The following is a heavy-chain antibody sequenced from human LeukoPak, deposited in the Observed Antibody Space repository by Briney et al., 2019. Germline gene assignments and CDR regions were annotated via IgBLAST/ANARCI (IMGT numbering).Heavy chain of an antibody. CDR2: IYYSGST. Sequence: SETLSLTCTVSGGSISSSSYYWGWIRQPPGKGLEWIGSIYYSGSTYYNPFLKSRVTISVDTSKNQFSLKLSSVTAADTAVYYCARDHSSGYLYYYYGMDVWGQGTTVTVSS. V-gene: IGHV4-39*07. CDR3: ARDHSSGYLYYYYGMDV. J-gene: IGHJ6*02. D-gene: IGHD3-22*01. CDR1: GGSISSSSYY.